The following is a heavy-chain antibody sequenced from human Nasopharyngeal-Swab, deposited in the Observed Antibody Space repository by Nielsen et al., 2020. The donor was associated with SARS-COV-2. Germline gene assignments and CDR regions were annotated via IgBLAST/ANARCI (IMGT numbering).Heavy chain of an antibody. V-gene: IGHV3-11*04. D-gene: IGHD5-18*01. Sequence: LSLTCAASGFTFSDYYMSWIRQAPGKGLEWVSYISSGSSIYYADSVKGRFTISRDNSKNTLYLQMNSLRDEDTAVYYCASSGYRLDYYSMDVWGQGTTVTVSS. CDR1: GFTFSDYY. J-gene: IGHJ6*02. CDR2: ISSGSSI. CDR3: ASSGYRLDYYSMDV.